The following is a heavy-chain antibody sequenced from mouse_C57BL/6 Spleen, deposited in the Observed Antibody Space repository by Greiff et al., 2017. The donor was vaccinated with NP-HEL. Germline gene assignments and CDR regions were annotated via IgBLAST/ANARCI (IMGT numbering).Heavy chain of an antibody. Sequence: QVQLQQSDAELVKPGASVKISCKVSGYTFTDHTIHWMKQRPEQGLEWIGYIYPRDGSTKYNEKFKGKATLTADKSSSPAYMQLNSLTSEDSAFYFCGRCGLGGGRYFDVWGTGTTVTVSS. CDR2: IYPRDGST. CDR1: GYTFTDHT. V-gene: IGHV1-78*01. CDR3: GRCGLGGGRYFDV. D-gene: IGHD3-3*01. J-gene: IGHJ1*03.